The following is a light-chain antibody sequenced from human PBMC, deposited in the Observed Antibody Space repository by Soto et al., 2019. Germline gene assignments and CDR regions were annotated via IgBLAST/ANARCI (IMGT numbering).Light chain of an antibody. CDR2: AAS. V-gene: IGKV1-39*01. J-gene: IGKJ5*01. Sequence: DIPMTQSPSSLSASVGDRVTITCRASQSISSYLNWYQQKPGKAPKLLIYAASSLQSGVPSRFSGSGSGTEFNLHNRRLQTEEFSNLHRQKSYRTPPITFRQGTRLEIK. CDR3: QKSYRTPPIT. CDR1: QSISSY.